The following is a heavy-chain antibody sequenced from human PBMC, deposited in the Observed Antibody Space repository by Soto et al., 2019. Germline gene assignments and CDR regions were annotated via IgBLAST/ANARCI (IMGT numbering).Heavy chain of an antibody. CDR1: GGSLSGYY. CDR3: FGNSNKGGYYDYYGMDV. Sequence: SETLSLTCGVYGGSLSGYYWTWIRQSPGKGLEWIGEINHSGSTKYNPSLKSRVTISVDTSKNQSTLKMSSVSAADTAVYYCFGNSNKGGYYDYYGMDVWGQGTTVTVS. J-gene: IGHJ6*02. V-gene: IGHV4-34*01. CDR2: INHSGST. D-gene: IGHD3-16*01.